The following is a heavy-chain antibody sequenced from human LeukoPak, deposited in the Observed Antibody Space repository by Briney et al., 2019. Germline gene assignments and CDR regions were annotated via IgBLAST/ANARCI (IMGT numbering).Heavy chain of an antibody. CDR3: AKAVTDVDTAYFDY. CDR1: GFTFSSYG. CDR2: ISYDGSNK. Sequence: PGRSLRLSCAASGFTFSSYGMHWVRQAPGKGLEGVAVISYDGSNKYYADPVKGRFTISRDNSKNTLYLQMNSLRAEDTAVYYCAKAVTDVDTAYFDYWGQGTLVTVSS. D-gene: IGHD5-18*01. J-gene: IGHJ4*02. V-gene: IGHV3-30*18.